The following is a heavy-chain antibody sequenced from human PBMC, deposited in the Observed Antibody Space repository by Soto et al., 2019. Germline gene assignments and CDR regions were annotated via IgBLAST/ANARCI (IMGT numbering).Heavy chain of an antibody. J-gene: IGHJ4*02. CDR3: AKMERTQLWLLVQN. D-gene: IGHD5-18*01. CDR2: ITYGGSI. Sequence: TLSLTCTVSGASLTNDYFVWSWVRQHPDKGLEWLEYITYGGSIYYNPSLRSRLSVSIDKSKSQFSLNVRSVTAADTAVYFCAKMERTQLWLLVQNWGQGLPVTVSS. CDR1: GASLTNDYFV. V-gene: IGHV4-31*03.